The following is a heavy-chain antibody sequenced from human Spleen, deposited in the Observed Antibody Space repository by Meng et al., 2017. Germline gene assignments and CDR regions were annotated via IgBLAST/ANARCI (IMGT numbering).Heavy chain of an antibody. D-gene: IGHD2-2*01. Sequence: GQPQEAGPGLVRPSETLSLTCTVSGGSVSSGSYYWSWIRQPPGKGLEWIGYIYYSGSTNYNPSLKSRVTISVDTSKNQFSLKLSSVTAADTAVYYCAASQGADYWGQGTLVTVSS. V-gene: IGHV4-61*01. CDR3: AASQGADY. J-gene: IGHJ4*02. CDR1: GGSVSSGSYY. CDR2: IYYSGST.